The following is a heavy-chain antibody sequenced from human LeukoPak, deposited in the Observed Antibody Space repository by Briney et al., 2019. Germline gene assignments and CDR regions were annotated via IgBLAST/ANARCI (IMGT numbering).Heavy chain of an antibody. V-gene: IGHV3-30*18. D-gene: IGHD3-10*01. J-gene: IGHJ4*02. CDR3: AKWKYGSDFGYFDY. CDR1: GFTFSSYG. Sequence: PGGSLRLSCAASGFTFSSYGMHWVRQAPGKGLEWVAVISYDGSNKYYADSVKGRFTISRDNSKNTLYLQMNSLRAEDTAVYYCAKWKYGSDFGYFDYWGQGTLVTVSS. CDR2: ISYDGSNK.